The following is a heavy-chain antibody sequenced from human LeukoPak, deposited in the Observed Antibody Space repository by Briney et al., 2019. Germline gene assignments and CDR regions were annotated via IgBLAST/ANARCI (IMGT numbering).Heavy chain of an antibody. D-gene: IGHD6-19*01. J-gene: IGHJ3*02. V-gene: IGHV3-30*18. CDR1: GFTFSTYG. CDR2: ISYDGSNK. Sequence: GRSLRLSCAASGFTFSTYGMHWVRQAPGKGLEWVAVISYDGSNKYYADSVKGRFTISRDNSKNTLYLQMNSLRAEDTAVYYCENPALAGIGGFDIWGQGTMVTVSS. CDR3: ENPALAGIGGFDI.